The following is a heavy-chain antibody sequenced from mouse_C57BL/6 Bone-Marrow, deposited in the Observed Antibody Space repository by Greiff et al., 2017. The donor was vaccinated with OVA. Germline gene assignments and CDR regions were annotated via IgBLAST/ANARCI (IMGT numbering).Heavy chain of an antibody. V-gene: IGHV1-63*01. J-gene: IGHJ4*01. CDR3: ARGGIPYYAMDY. CDR2: IYPGGGYT. CDR1: GYTFTNYW. Sequence: VQGVESGAELVRPGTSVKMSCKASGYTFTNYWIGWAKQRPGHGLEWIGDIYPGGGYTNYNEKFKGKATLTADKSSSTAYMQFSSLTSEDSAIYYCARGGIPYYAMDYWGQGTSVTVSS.